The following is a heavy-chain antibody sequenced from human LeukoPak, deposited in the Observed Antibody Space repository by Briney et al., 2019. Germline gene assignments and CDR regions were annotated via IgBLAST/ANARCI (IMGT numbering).Heavy chain of an antibody. CDR2: LYSGGST. V-gene: IGHV3-53*01. Sequence: GGSLRLSCAASGFTVSSNYMSWVRQAPGKGLEWVSILYSGGSTYYADSVKGRFTISRDNSKNTLYLQMNSLRAEDTAVYYCAKDRDIVVVVAATGRYFDYWGQGTLVTVSS. CDR3: AKDRDIVVVVAATGRYFDY. D-gene: IGHD2-15*01. CDR1: GFTVSSNY. J-gene: IGHJ4*02.